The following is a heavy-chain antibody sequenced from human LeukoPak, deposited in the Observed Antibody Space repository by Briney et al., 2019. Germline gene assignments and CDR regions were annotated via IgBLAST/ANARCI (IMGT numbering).Heavy chain of an antibody. J-gene: IGHJ4*02. CDR3: AKDKAPYYYDSRGFDY. D-gene: IGHD3-22*01. V-gene: IGHV3-7*03. CDR2: IKPDGGHQ. Sequence: GGSLRLSCAASGLAFSDYWMSWVRQAPGKGLEWVANIKPDGGHQNYVDSVKGRFTISRDNAKNSLYLQMNSLRAEDTALYYCAKDKAPYYYDSRGFDYWGQGTLVTVSS. CDR1: GLAFSDYW.